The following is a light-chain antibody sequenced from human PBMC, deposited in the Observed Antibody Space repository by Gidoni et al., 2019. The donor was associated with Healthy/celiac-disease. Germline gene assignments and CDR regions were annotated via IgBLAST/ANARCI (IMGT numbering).Light chain of an antibody. V-gene: IGKV3-11*01. CDR3: QQRSNWSMYT. CDR2: DAS. Sequence: EIVLTQSPATLSLSPGERATLTCRACQSVSSYLAWYQQKPGQAPRRLIYDASNRATGIPARFSGSGSGTDFTLTISSLEPEDFAVYSCQQRSNWSMYTFGQGTKLEIK. CDR1: QSVSSY. J-gene: IGKJ2*01.